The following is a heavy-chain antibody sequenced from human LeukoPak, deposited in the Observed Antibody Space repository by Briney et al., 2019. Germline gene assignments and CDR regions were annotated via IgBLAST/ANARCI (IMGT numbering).Heavy chain of an antibody. CDR1: GGSISSYY. CDR2: IYYSGST. Sequence: PSETLSLTCTVSGGSISSYYWSWIRQPPGKGLEWIGYIYYSGSTNYNPSLKSRVTISVDTSKNQFSLKLSSVTAADTAVYYCARLDSMVRGVTPNDYWGQGTLVTVSS. J-gene: IGHJ4*02. CDR3: ARLDSMVRGVTPNDY. D-gene: IGHD3-10*01. V-gene: IGHV4-59*08.